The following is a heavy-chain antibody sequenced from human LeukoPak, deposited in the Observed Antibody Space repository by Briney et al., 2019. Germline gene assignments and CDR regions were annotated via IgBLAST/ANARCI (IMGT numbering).Heavy chain of an antibody. J-gene: IGHJ4*02. CDR1: GGSFSGYY. D-gene: IGHD2-2*01. CDR3: ARKAPIGYCSSTSCYAPLSSPFDY. CDR2: INHSGST. V-gene: IGHV4-34*01. Sequence: PSETLSLTCAVYGGSFSGYYWSWIRQPPGKGLEWIGEINHSGSTNYNPSPKSRVTISVDTSKNQFSLKLSSVTAADTAVYYCARKAPIGYCSSTSCYAPLSSPFDYWGQGTLVTVSS.